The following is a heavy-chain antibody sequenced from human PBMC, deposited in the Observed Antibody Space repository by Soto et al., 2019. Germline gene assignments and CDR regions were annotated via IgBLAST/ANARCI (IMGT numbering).Heavy chain of an antibody. V-gene: IGHV1-69*06. CDR2: IIPIFGTA. Sequence: QVQLVQSGAEVKKPGSSVKVSCKASGGTFSSYAISWVRQAPGQGLEWMGGIIPIFGTANYAQKFQGRVTITAEKSTSTAYMELSSLRSEDTAVYYCARAPYYYDSSGYQAPDYWGQGTLVTVSS. D-gene: IGHD3-22*01. CDR1: GGTFSSYA. CDR3: ARAPYYYDSSGYQAPDY. J-gene: IGHJ4*02.